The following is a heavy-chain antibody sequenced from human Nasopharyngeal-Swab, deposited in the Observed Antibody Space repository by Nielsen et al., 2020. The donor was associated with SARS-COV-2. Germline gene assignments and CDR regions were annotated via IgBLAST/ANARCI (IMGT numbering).Heavy chain of an antibody. CDR3: AGDPVESRCGDFWYFDL. Sequence: ASEKVSCKASGYTFTGYYMHWVRQATGQGLEWMGRMNPNSGGTNYAQKFQGRVTMTRDTSLSTAYMELSRLRSGDTAVYYWAGDPVESRCGDFWYFDLWGRGTLVTVSS. D-gene: IGHD3-10*01. CDR1: GYTFTGYY. CDR2: MNPNSGGT. V-gene: IGHV1-2*06. J-gene: IGHJ2*01.